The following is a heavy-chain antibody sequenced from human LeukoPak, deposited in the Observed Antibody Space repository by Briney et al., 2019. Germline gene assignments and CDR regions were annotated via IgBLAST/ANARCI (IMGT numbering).Heavy chain of an antibody. V-gene: IGHV4-4*07. J-gene: IGHJ6*03. CDR2: IYTSGST. D-gene: IGHD6-19*01. CDR1: GGSISSYY. CDR3: ARDGQWLQYYYYMDV. Sequence: KPSETLSLTCTVSGGSISSYYWSWIRQPPGKGLEWIGRIYTSGSTNYNPSLKSRVTMSVDTSKNQFSLKLSSVTAADTAVYYCARDGQWLQYYYYMDVWGKGTTVTVSS.